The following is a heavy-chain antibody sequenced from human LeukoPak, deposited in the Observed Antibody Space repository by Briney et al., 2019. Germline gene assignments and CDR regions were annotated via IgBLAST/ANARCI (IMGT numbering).Heavy chain of an antibody. CDR3: AKGSSSWYYYYYYMDV. V-gene: IGHV3-30*18. CDR2: ISYDGSNK. D-gene: IGHD6-13*01. CDR1: RFTFSSYG. J-gene: IGHJ6*03. Sequence: GGSLRLSCAASRFTFSSYGMHWVRQAPGKGLEWVAVISYDGSNKYYADSVKGRFTISRDNSKNTLYLQMNSLRAEDTAVYYCAKGSSSWYYYYYYMDVWGKGTTVTVSS.